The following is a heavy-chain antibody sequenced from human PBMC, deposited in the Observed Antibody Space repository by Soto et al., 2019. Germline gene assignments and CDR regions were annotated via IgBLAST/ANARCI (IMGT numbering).Heavy chain of an antibody. D-gene: IGHD2-2*01. CDR2: MNPNSGNT. CDR3: ARGRDVLVPAAISDYCGMDG. Sequence: ASVKVSCKASGYTFTSYDINWVRQATGQGLEWMGWMNPNSGNTGYAQKFQGRVTMTRNTSISTAYMELSSLRSEDTAVYYCARGRDVLVPAAISDYCGMDGWGQGTTSTVSS. J-gene: IGHJ6*02. CDR1: GYTFTSYD. V-gene: IGHV1-8*01.